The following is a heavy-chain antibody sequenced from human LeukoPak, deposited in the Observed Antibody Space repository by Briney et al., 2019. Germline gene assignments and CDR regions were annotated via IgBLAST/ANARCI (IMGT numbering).Heavy chain of an antibody. CDR3: ARAGIDNALDP. CDR1: GYTFSKYG. D-gene: IGHD2-2*01. J-gene: IGHJ5*02. V-gene: IGHV3-33*01. CDR2: IWYDGSNI. Sequence: GGSLRLSCAATGYTFSKYGMNWVRQAPGKGLEWVAIIWYDGSNIYFADSVMGRFTISKDNSRNTVYLQMNSLRIEDTAVYHCARAGIDNALDPWGPGTQVTVSS.